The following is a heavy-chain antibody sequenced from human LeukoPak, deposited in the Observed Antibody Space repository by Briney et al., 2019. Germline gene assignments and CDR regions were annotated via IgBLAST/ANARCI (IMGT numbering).Heavy chain of an antibody. CDR2: ISAYNGNT. Sequence: ASVKVSCEASGYTFTSYGISWVRQAPGQGLEWMGWISAYNGNTNYAQKLQGRVTMTTDTSTSTAYMELRSLRSDDTAVYYCARAMVRGVILVPPFDYWGQGTLVTVSS. V-gene: IGHV1-18*01. CDR3: ARAMVRGVILVPPFDY. D-gene: IGHD3-10*01. CDR1: GYTFTSYG. J-gene: IGHJ4*02.